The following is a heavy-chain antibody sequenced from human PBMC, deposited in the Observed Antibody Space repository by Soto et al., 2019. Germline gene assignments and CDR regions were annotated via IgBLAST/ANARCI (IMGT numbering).Heavy chain of an antibody. CDR1: GFTFGDYY. CDR2: ISSSGSTI. D-gene: IGHD3-10*01. J-gene: IGHJ6*03. V-gene: IGHV3-11*01. CDR3: ARNLYGSGSYEYYYYYMDV. Sequence: GGSLRLSCAASGFTFGDYYMNWIRQAPGKGLEWVSYISSSGSTIYYADSVKGRFTISRDNAKNSLYLQMNSLRAEDTAVYYCARNLYGSGSYEYYYYYMDVWGKGTTVTVSS.